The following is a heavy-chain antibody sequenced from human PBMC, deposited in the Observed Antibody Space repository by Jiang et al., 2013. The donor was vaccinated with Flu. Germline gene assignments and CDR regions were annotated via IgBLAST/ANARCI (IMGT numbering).Heavy chain of an antibody. CDR3: ARERGAYYYYGMDV. V-gene: IGHV4-59*01. J-gene: IGHJ6*02. Sequence: PGLVKPSETLSLTCTVSGGSISSYYWSWIRQPPGKGLEWIGYIYYSGSTNYNPSLKSRVTISVDTSKNQFSLKLSSVTAADTAVYYCARERGAYYYYGMDVWGQGTTVTVSS. CDR1: GGSISSYY. CDR2: IYYSGST.